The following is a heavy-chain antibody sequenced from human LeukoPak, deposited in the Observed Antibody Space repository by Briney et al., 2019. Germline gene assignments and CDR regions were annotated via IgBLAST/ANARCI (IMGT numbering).Heavy chain of an antibody. CDR2: MWSDGIRK. CDR1: GFTFSYYG. CDR3: TRDADTSGHYDIFDI. J-gene: IGHJ3*02. Sequence: GGSLRLSCATSGFTFSYYGIHWVHRAPGKGLEWVAVMWSDGIRKYYTDSVKGRFTVSRDTSKNTQYLEMSSLRVEDTAVYYCTRDADTSGHYDIFDIWGQGTMVTVSS. V-gene: IGHV3-33*01. D-gene: IGHD6-19*01.